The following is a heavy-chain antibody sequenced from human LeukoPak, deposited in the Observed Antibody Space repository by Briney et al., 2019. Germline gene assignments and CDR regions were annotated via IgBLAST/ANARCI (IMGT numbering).Heavy chain of an antibody. Sequence: PGRSLRLSCAASGFIFSHYGMHWVRQAPGKGLEWVAVIWSDGTNRFYAGFVKGRFTISRDNSQNTLFLQMNSLRAEDTAMYYCARDAQRGFDYSNSLKYWGHGTLVTVSS. J-gene: IGHJ4*01. CDR1: GFIFSHYG. V-gene: IGHV3-33*01. CDR3: ARDAQRGFDYSNSLKY. D-gene: IGHD4-11*01. CDR2: IWSDGTNR.